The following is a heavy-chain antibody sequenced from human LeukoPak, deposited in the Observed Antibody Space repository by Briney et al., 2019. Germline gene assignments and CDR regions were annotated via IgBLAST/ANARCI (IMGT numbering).Heavy chain of an antibody. D-gene: IGHD4-17*01. V-gene: IGHV3-23*01. CDR3: AKDWKPDGVWDIDY. CDR1: GFTFSRYT. Sequence: PGGSLRLSCAASGFTFSRYTISWVRQAPGKGLEWVAGVYGKAVDKFYSASVRGRFTISKDNSKNMVFLQMDSLRADDTALYYCAKDWKPDGVWDIDYWGQGTQVTVS. J-gene: IGHJ4*02. CDR2: VYGKAVDK.